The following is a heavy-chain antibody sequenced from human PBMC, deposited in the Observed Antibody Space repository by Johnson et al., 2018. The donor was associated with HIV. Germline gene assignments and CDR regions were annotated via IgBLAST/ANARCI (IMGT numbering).Heavy chain of an antibody. V-gene: IGHV3-53*01. Sequence: MLLVESGGGLIQPGGSLRLSCAAFGFAVSSNYMSWVRQAPGKGLEWVSIIYSDGNKYCADSVEGRFTISRDNSKNTLYLQMNSLRAEDTAVYYCARTPGYSRSFDIWGQGTMVTVSS. J-gene: IGHJ3*02. D-gene: IGHD2-15*01. CDR3: ARTPGYSRSFDI. CDR1: GFAVSSNY. CDR2: IYSDGNK.